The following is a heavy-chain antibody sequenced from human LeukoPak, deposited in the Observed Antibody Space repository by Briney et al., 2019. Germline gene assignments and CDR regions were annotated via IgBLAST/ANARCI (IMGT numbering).Heavy chain of an antibody. Sequence: SETLSLTCTVSGGSISSYYWSWIRQPPGKGLEWIGYIYYSGSTNYNPSLKSRVTISVDTSKNQFSLKLSSVTAADTAVYYCARDRFGGSGSSGGYWGQGTLVTVSS. CDR1: GGSISSYY. CDR3: ARDRFGGSGSSGGY. V-gene: IGHV4-59*01. CDR2: IYYSGST. D-gene: IGHD3-10*01. J-gene: IGHJ4*02.